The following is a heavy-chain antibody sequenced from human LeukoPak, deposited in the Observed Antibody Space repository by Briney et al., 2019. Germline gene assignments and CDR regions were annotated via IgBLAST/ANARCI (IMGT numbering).Heavy chain of an antibody. CDR3: ARAPDPSDSSGYCPVY. D-gene: IGHD3-22*01. V-gene: IGHV1-46*01. CDR2: INPSGGST. Sequence: ASVKVSCKASGYTFTSYYMHWVRQAPGQGLEWMGIINPSGGSTSYAQKFQGRVTMIRDTSTSTVYMELSSLRSEDTAVYYCARAPDPSDSSGYCPVYWGQGTLVTVSS. J-gene: IGHJ4*02. CDR1: GYTFTSYY.